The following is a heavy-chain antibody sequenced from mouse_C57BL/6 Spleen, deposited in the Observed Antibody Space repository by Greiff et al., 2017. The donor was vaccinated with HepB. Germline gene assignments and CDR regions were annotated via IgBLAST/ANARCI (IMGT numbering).Heavy chain of an antibody. J-gene: IGHJ3*01. D-gene: IGHD3-2*02. Sequence: VQLQQSGPGLVQPSQSLSITCTVSGFSLTSYGVHWVRQSPGKGLEWLGVIWRGGSTDYNAAFMSRLSITKDNSKSQVFFKMNSLQADDTAIYYCAKNERGSSGPFAYWGQGTLVTVSA. V-gene: IGHV2-5*01. CDR1: GFSLTSYG. CDR2: IWRGGST. CDR3: AKNERGSSGPFAY.